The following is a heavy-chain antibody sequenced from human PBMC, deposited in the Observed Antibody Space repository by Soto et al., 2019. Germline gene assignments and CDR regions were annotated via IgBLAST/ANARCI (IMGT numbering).Heavy chain of an antibody. D-gene: IGHD3-10*01. J-gene: IGHJ6*02. Sequence: QVQLVQSGAEVKKPGASVKVSCKASGYTFTSYGISWVRQAPGQGLEWMGWISAYNGNTNYAQKLQGRVTMTTDTSTSTADMELRSLRSDDTAVYYCARDRGTRDGYNYGMDVWGQGTTVTVSS. V-gene: IGHV1-18*01. CDR3: ARDRGTRDGYNYGMDV. CDR1: GYTFTSYG. CDR2: ISAYNGNT.